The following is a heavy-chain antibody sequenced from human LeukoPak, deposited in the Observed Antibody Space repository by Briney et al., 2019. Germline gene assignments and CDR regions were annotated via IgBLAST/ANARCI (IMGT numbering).Heavy chain of an antibody. D-gene: IGHD3-16*01. CDR2: IYHSGST. CDR3: ASRDQITFNAFDI. CDR1: GYSISSGYY. Sequence: SETLSLTCTVSGYSISSGYYWGWIRQPPGKGLEWIGSIYHSGSTYYNPSLKSRVTISVDTSKNQFSLKLSSVTAADTAVYYCASRDQITFNAFDIWGQGTMVTVSS. J-gene: IGHJ3*02. V-gene: IGHV4-38-2*02.